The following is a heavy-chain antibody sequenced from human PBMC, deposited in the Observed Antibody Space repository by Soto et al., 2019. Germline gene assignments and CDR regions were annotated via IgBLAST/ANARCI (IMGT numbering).Heavy chain of an antibody. CDR2: IRSKAYGGTT. V-gene: IGHV3-49*04. Sequence: LRLSSTASGFTFGDYAMSWVRQSPGERLEWVGFIRSKAYGGTTEYAASVKGRFTISRDDSKSIAYLQMNSLRAEDTAVYYCAKDLSSLGWLAISAPFDSWGQGTLVTVSS. CDR1: GFTFGDYA. CDR3: AKDLSSLGWLAISAPFDS. J-gene: IGHJ4*02. D-gene: IGHD3-22*01.